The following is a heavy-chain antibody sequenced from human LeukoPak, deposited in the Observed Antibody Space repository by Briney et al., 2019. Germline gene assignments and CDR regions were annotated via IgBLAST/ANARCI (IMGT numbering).Heavy chain of an antibody. V-gene: IGHV3-23*01. D-gene: IGHD3-9*01. Sequence: GGSLRLSCAASGFAFSNQAMGWVRQAPGKGLEWVSVISDSGSITYYADSVKGRFTISRDNSQNTLFLQMNSLRAEDTAVYYCARGSDPYDILTGYYLSWGQGTLVTVSS. J-gene: IGHJ4*02. CDR1: GFAFSNQA. CDR2: ISDSGSIT. CDR3: ARGSDPYDILTGYYLS.